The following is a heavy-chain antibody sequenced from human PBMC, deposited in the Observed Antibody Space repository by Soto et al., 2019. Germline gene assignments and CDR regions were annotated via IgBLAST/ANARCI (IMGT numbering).Heavy chain of an antibody. D-gene: IGHD7-27*01. CDR3: ARLTGGYYYYGMDV. Sequence: SETPSLTCTVSGGSISSSSYYWGWIRQPPGKGLEWIGSIYYSGSTYYNPSLKSRVTISVDTSKNQFSLKLSSVTAADTAVYYCARLTGGYYYYGMDVWGQGTTVTVSS. J-gene: IGHJ6*02. V-gene: IGHV4-39*01. CDR2: IYYSGST. CDR1: GGSISSSSYY.